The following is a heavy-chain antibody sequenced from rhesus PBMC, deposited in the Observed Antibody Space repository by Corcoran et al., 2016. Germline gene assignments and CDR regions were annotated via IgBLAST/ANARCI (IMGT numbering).Heavy chain of an antibody. J-gene: IGHJ4*01. CDR3: ARGPYWCDYYVDY. Sequence: QVTLKESGPALVKPPQTLTLTCTFSGFSLSTSGMGVGWIRQPPGKALEWLAGIYWDADKYYSTSLNNRLTISKDTSNNQVFLPKTTMDPVDTATDYCARGPYWCDYYVDYWGQGVLVTVSS. CDR2: IYWDADK. D-gene: IGHD3-22*01. V-gene: IGHV2S1*01. CDR1: GFSLSTSGMG.